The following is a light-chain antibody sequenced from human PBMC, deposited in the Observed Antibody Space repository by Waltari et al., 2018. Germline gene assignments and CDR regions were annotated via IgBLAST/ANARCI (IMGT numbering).Light chain of an antibody. CDR1: SSDVGGYDY. J-gene: IGLJ3*02. CDR3: SSYTSGSTPV. Sequence: QSALTQPATVSGSPGQSITISCTGTSSDVGGYDYVSWYQQHPGKAPKLMIYEVDNRPSGISKRFSGSKSGNTASLTISGLQAEDEADYDCSSYTSGSTPVFGGGTKLTIL. CDR2: EVD. V-gene: IGLV2-14*01.